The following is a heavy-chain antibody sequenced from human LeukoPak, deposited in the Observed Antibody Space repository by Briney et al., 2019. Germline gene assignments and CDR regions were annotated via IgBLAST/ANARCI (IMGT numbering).Heavy chain of an antibody. CDR3: AKGVGCSGGSCYSSY. D-gene: IGHD2-15*01. CDR2: ISGSGGST. CDR1: GFTFSSYA. V-gene: IGHV3-23*01. J-gene: IGHJ4*02. Sequence: GGSLRLSCAASGFTFSSYAMSWVRQAPGKGLEWVSAISGSGGSTYYAGSVKGRFTISRDNSKNTLYLQMNSLRAEDTAVYYCAKGVGCSGGSCYSSYWGQGTLVTVSS.